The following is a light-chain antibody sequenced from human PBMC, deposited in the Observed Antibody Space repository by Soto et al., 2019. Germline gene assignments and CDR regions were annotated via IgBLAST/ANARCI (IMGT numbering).Light chain of an antibody. J-gene: IGKJ2*01. V-gene: IGKV1-5*03. CDR2: KAS. CDR1: QSISSW. CDR3: QRYNSYYT. Sequence: DIQMTQSPSTLSASVGDRVTITCRASQSISSWLAWYQQKPGKAPKLLIYKASSLEGGVPSRFSGGGSGTEFTLTISSLKPDDFATYYCQRYNSYYTFGQGTKLEIK.